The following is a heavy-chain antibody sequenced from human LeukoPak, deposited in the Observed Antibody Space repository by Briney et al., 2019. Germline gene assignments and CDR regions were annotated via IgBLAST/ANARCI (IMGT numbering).Heavy chain of an antibody. CDR2: IYYSGGT. CDR1: GGSFSGYY. J-gene: IGHJ5*02. Sequence: SETLSLTCAVYGGSFSGYYWSWIRQPPGKGLEWIGYIYYSGGTNYNPSLKSRVTISVDTSKNQFSLKLSSVTAADTAVYYCARGEDIVVVPAAHSNNWFDPWGQGTLVTVSS. V-gene: IGHV4-59*01. D-gene: IGHD2-2*01. CDR3: ARGEDIVVVPAAHSNNWFDP.